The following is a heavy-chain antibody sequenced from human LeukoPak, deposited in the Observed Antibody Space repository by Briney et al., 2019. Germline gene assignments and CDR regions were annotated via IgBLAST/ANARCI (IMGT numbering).Heavy chain of an antibody. D-gene: IGHD4-17*01. J-gene: IGHJ5*02. V-gene: IGHV3-7*03. CDR3: ARHDDSGSP. CDR1: GFTFSVYW. Sequence: GGSLRLSCAASGFTFSVYWMSWVRQAPGKGLEWVANINPDGSDMNYVDSVKGRFTISRDNAKNSLFLQMNSLKASDTAMYYCARHDDSGSPWGQGTLVTVFS. CDR2: INPDGSDM.